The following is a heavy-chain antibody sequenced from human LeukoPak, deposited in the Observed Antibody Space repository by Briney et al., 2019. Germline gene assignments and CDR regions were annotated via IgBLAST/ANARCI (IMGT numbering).Heavy chain of an antibody. V-gene: IGHV3-30*18. CDR3: AKLLLDPDIATIVVVPAAMEEADAFDI. CDR1: GFTFSNYG. J-gene: IGHJ3*02. CDR2: ISYDGSNK. Sequence: GGSLRLSCAASGFTFSNYGMHWVRQAPGKGLEWVAVISYDGSNKYYADSVKGRFTISRDNSKNTLYLQMNSLRAEDTAVYYCAKLLLDPDIATIVVVPAAMEEADAFDIWGQGTMVTVSS. D-gene: IGHD2-2*01.